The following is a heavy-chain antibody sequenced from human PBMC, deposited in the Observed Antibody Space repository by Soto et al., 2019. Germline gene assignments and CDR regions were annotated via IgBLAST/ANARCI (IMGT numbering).Heavy chain of an antibody. J-gene: IGHJ4*02. CDR3: ARHVYNQGYEYYFAS. D-gene: IGHD1-1*01. V-gene: IGHV4-39*01. Sequence: QLQLQESGPGLVKPSETLSLTCNASGASISSSPYAWGWIRQSAGKGLEWIGTIDYGGTIYYNPSLKSRITISLDTSKNQISLRLSSVTAADTAVYYCARHVYNQGYEYYFASWGQGTLVTVSS. CDR1: GASISSSPYA. CDR2: IDYGGTI.